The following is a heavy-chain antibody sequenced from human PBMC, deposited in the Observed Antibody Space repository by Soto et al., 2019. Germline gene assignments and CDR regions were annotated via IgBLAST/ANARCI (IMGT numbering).Heavy chain of an antibody. V-gene: IGHV4-31*03. J-gene: IGHJ4*02. CDR2: IYYNGST. CDR1: GLTISSASYY. CDR3: ARYRISGSWSKFDY. Sequence: SSATLSLTCSVSGLTISSASYYWSWIRQHPGKGLEWVGNIYYNGSTYYSPSLKSRVTVWFDTSKNQFSLRLTSVTAADTAVYYCARYRISGSWSKFDYWGQGTRVTVSS. D-gene: IGHD6-13*01.